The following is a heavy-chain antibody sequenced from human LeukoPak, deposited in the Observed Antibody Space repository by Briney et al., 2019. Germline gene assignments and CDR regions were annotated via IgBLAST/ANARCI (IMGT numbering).Heavy chain of an antibody. CDR1: GGSISSYY. J-gene: IGHJ4*02. CDR2: IYYSGST. D-gene: IGHD2-21*01. V-gene: IGHV4-59*01. CDR3: ARTLAGYFDY. Sequence: SETLSLTCTVSGGSISSYYWSWIRQPPGKGLEWIGYIYYSGSTNYNPSLKSRVTISVDTSKNQFSLKLSSVTAADTAVYYCARTLAGYFDYWGQGTLVTVSS.